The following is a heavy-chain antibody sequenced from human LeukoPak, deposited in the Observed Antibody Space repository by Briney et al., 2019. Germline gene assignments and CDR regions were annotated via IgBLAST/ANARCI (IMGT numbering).Heavy chain of an antibody. CDR3: ARDKRIMITFGGVIVIDY. Sequence: GASVKVSCKASGYTFTSYGISWVRQAPGQGLEWMGWISAYNGNTNYAQKLQGRVTMTTDTSTSIAYMELRSLRSDDTAVYYCARDKRIMITFGGVIVIDYWGQGTLVTVSS. CDR1: GYTFTSYG. CDR2: ISAYNGNT. V-gene: IGHV1-18*01. J-gene: IGHJ4*02. D-gene: IGHD3-16*02.